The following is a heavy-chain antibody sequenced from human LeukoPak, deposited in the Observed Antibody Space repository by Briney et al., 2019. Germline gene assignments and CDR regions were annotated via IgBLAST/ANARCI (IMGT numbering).Heavy chain of an antibody. CDR3: AREGGYASPFDY. J-gene: IGHJ4*02. D-gene: IGHD5-12*01. CDR2: ISYSGIT. Sequence: PSETLSLTCTVSGGSIRNYYWSWIRQPPGKGLEWVGYISYSGITNYNPSLESRVTISVDTSKSQLSLNLRSVTAADTAVYYCAREGGYASPFDYWGRGTLVTVSS. CDR1: GGSIRNYY. V-gene: IGHV4-59*08.